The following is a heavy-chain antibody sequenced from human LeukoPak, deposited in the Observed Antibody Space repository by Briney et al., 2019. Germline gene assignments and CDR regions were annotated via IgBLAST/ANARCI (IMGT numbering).Heavy chain of an antibody. Sequence: ASLKVSCKASGYTFTSYGISWVRHAPGQGLEWMGWISAYNGNTNYAQKLQGRVTMTTDTSTSTAYMELRSLRSDDTAVYYCARDIDILTGESLDYWGQGTLVTVSS. CDR2: ISAYNGNT. V-gene: IGHV1-18*01. CDR3: ARDIDILTGESLDY. CDR1: GYTFTSYG. D-gene: IGHD3-9*01. J-gene: IGHJ4*02.